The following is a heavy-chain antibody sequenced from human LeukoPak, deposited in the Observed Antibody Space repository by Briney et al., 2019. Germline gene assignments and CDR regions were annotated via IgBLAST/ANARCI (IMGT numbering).Heavy chain of an antibody. J-gene: IGHJ2*01. CDR1: GFTFSSYS. CDR2: ISSSSSYI. Sequence: GGSLRLSCAASGFTFSSYSMNWVRQAPGKGLEWVSSISSSSSYIYYADSVKGRFTISRDNAKNSLFLHMNTLRAEDTAIYYCAKDRTVGASYWYFDLWGRGTLVTVSS. CDR3: AKDRTVGASYWYFDL. V-gene: IGHV3-21*04. D-gene: IGHD1-26*01.